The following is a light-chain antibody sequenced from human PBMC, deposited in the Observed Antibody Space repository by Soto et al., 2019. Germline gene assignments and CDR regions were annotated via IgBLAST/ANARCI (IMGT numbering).Light chain of an antibody. V-gene: IGKV3-20*01. CDR3: QQYGSSPPYT. J-gene: IGKJ2*01. CDR1: QSVSSSY. CDR2: GAS. Sequence: EIVLTQSPGTLSLSPGERATLSCRASQSVSSSYLAWNQQKPGQAPRLLIYGASSRATGIPDRFSGSGYGTDFTLTISRLEPEDFAVYYCQQYGSSPPYTFGQGTKVDIK.